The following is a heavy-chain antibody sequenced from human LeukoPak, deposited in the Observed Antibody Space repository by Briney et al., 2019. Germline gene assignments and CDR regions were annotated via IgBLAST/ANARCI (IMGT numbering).Heavy chain of an antibody. V-gene: IGHV3-43*02. CDR2: ISGDGGST. D-gene: IGHD3-22*01. CDR3: AKDEWYYYDSSGYGGLHFDY. J-gene: IGHJ4*02. Sequence: GGSLRLSCAASGFTFDDYAMHWVRQAPGKGLEWVSLISGDGGSTYYADSAKGRFTIPRDNSKNSLYLQMNSLSTEDTALYYCAKDEWYYYDSSGYGGLHFDYWGQGTLVTVSS. CDR1: GFTFDDYA.